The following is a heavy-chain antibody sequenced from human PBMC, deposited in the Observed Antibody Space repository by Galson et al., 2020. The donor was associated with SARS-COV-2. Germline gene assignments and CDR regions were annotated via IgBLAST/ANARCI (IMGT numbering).Heavy chain of an antibody. CDR2: ISGSGGST. CDR1: GFTFSSYA. CDR3: ANFGIVVVPAARSAFDI. V-gene: IGHV3-23*01. J-gene: IGHJ3*02. Sequence: GGSLRLSCAASGFTFSSYAMSWVRQAPGKGLEWVSAISGSGGSTYYADSVKGRFTISRDNSKNTLYLQMNSLRAEDTAVYYCANFGIVVVPAARSAFDIWGQGTMVTVSS. D-gene: IGHD2-2*01.